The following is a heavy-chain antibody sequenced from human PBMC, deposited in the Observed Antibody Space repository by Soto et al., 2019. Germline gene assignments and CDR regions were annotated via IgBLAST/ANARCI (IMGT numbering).Heavy chain of an antibody. CDR2: INPSGGST. CDR3: AREDPHDAFDI. CDR1: GYTFTSYY. V-gene: IGHV1-46*03. J-gene: IGHJ3*02. Sequence: ASVKVSCKASGYTFTSYYMHWVRQAPGQGLEWMGIINPSGGSTSYAQKFHGRVTMTRDTSTSTVYMELSSLRSEDTAVYYCAREDPHDAFDIWGQGTLVTVSS.